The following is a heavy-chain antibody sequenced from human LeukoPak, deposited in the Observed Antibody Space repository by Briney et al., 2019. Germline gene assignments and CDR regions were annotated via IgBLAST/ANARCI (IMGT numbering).Heavy chain of an antibody. V-gene: IGHV1-69*04. J-gene: IGHJ4*02. D-gene: IGHD5-24*01. CDR3: ARLVGGMATIGDYYFDC. CDR2: IIPILGIA. Sequence: SVKVSCKASGGTFSSYAISWVRQAPGQGLEWMGRIIPILGIANYAQKFQGRVTITADKSTSTAYMELSSLRSEDTAVYYCARLVGGMATIGDYYFDCWGQGTLVTVSS. CDR1: GGTFSSYA.